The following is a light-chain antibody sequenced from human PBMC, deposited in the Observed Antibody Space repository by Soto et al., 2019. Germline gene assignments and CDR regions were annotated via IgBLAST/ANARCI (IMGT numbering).Light chain of an antibody. CDR3: NSYTSSRAYV. V-gene: IGLV2-14*01. CDR2: EVN. J-gene: IGLJ1*01. Sequence: QSALTQPVSVSGSPGQSITISCTGTSSDVGGYNSVSWYQQHLGKAPKLMIYEVNNRPSGVSNRFSGSKSGTTASLTISGIQAEDEADYYCNSYTSSRAYVFGAGTKLTAL. CDR1: SSDVGGYNS.